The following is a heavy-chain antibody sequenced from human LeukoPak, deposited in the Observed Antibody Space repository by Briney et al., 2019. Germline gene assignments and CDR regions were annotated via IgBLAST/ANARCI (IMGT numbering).Heavy chain of an antibody. Sequence: TSETLSLTCTVSGGSISSYYWSWIRQPPGKGLEWIGYIYYSGSTYYNPSLKSRVTISVDTSKNQFSLKLSSVTAADTAVYYCARADTVVINYFDYWGQGTLVTVSS. CDR1: GGSISSYY. J-gene: IGHJ4*02. V-gene: IGHV4-59*12. CDR2: IYYSGST. D-gene: IGHD4-23*01. CDR3: ARADTVVINYFDY.